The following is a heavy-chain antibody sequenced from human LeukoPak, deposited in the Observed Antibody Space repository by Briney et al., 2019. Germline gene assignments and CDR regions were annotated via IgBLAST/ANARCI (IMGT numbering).Heavy chain of an antibody. CDR3: ARAPRRGYRYDHYYFDY. J-gene: IGHJ4*02. Sequence: SETLSLTCAVYGGSFSGYYWSWIHQPPGKGLEWIGEINHSGSTNYNPSLKSRVTISVDTSKNQFSLKLSSVTAADTAVYYCARAPRRGYRYDHYYFDYWGQGTLVTVSS. CDR2: INHSGST. CDR1: GGSFSGYY. D-gene: IGHD5-18*01. V-gene: IGHV4-34*01.